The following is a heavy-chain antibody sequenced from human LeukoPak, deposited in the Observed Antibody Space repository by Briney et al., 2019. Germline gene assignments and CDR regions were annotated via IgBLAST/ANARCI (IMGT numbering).Heavy chain of an antibody. J-gene: IGHJ5*02. CDR1: GGSVGGYY. V-gene: IGHV4-59*02. CDR3: ARDHIVVVPAAIYNWFDP. Sequence: SETLSLTCTISGGSVGGYYWSWIRQPPGKGLEWIGYIYYTGSTKYNPSLKSRVTISVDTSKNQFSLKLSSVTAADTAVYYCARDHIVVVPAAIYNWFDPWGQGTLVTVSS. CDR2: IYYTGST. D-gene: IGHD2-2*01.